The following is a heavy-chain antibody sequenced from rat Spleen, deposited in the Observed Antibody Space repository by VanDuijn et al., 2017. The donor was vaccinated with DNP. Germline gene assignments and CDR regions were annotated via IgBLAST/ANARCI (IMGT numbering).Heavy chain of an antibody. CDR3: ARWPGYNPPYAMDA. CDR1: DYSITSSYR. Sequence: EVQLQESGPGLVKPSQSLSLTCSVTDYSITSSYRWNWIRKFPGNKLEWMGSVNSAGTTNYNPSLKSRISITRDTSKNQLFLQVNSVTTEETATYYCARWPGYNPPYAMDAWGQGTSVTVSS. CDR2: VNSAGTT. D-gene: IGHD1-4*01. J-gene: IGHJ4*01. V-gene: IGHV3-3*01.